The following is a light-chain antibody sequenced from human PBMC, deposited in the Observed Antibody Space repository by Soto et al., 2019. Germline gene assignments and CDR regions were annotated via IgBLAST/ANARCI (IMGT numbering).Light chain of an antibody. V-gene: IGLV6-57*01. CDR1: SGSIASNY. CDR3: QSYDNYNHVV. J-gene: IGLJ2*01. Sequence: NFMLTQPHSVSESPGKTVTISCTRSSGSIASNYLQWYQQRPGSSPTTVISEDNQRPSGVPDRFSGSIDSSSNSASLTISGLKPEDEATYYCQSYDNYNHVVFGGGTKLTVL. CDR2: EDN.